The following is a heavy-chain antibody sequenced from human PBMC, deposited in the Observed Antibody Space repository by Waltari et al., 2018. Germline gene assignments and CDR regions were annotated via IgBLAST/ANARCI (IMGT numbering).Heavy chain of an antibody. Sequence: QVQLVQSGAEVKKPGSSVKVSCKASGGTFSSYAISWVRQAPGQGLEWMGGLIPIFGTANYAQKCQGRVTITADESTSTAYMELSSLRSEDTAVYYCARAGYYDSSGYYLKHRWFDPWGQGTLVTVSS. CDR1: GGTFSSYA. D-gene: IGHD3-22*01. V-gene: IGHV1-69*01. CDR2: LIPIFGTA. J-gene: IGHJ5*02. CDR3: ARAGYYDSSGYYLKHRWFDP.